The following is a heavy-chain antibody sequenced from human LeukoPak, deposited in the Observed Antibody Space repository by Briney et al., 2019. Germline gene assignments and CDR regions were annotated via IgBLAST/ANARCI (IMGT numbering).Heavy chain of an antibody. J-gene: IGHJ4*02. CDR2: IYYSGST. CDR1: GGSISSSSYY. CDR3: ASGGVAAAGTFGDY. D-gene: IGHD6-13*01. V-gene: IGHV4-39*01. Sequence: SETLSLTCTVSGGSISSSSYYWGWIRQPPGKGLEWIGSIYYSGSTYYNPSLKGRVTISVDTSKNQFSLKLGSVTAADTAVYYCASGGVAAAGTFGDYWGQGTLVTVSS.